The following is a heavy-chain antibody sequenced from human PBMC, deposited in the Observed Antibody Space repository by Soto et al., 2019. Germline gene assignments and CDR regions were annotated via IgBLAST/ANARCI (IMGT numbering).Heavy chain of an antibody. CDR3: ARIILAGILDD. CDR1: GGPISSGGYY. V-gene: IGHV4-31*03. CDR2: IYYSGST. J-gene: IGHJ4*02. Sequence: SETLSLTCTVSGGPISSGGYYWSWIRQHPGKGLEWIGYIYYSGSTHYNPSLKSRVTISVDTSKNQFSLKLSSVTAADTAVYYCARIILAGILDDWGQGTLVTVSS.